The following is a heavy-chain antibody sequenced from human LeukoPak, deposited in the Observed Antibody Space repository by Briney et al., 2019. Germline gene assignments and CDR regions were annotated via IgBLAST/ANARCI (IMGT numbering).Heavy chain of an antibody. Sequence: GESLKISCKGSGYSFTSYWNGWVRQMPGKDLELIGIIYPGDSDTRYSPSFQGQVTISADKSISTAYLQWSSLKASDTAMYYCARHAAAGTGRLDYWGQGTLVTVSS. D-gene: IGHD6-13*01. CDR2: IYPGDSDT. CDR3: ARHAAAGTGRLDY. J-gene: IGHJ4*02. V-gene: IGHV5-51*01. CDR1: GYSFTSYW.